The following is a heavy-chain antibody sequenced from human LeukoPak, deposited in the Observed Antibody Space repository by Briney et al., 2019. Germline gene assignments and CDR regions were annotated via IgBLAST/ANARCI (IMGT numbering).Heavy chain of an antibody. CDR3: ARKAAAAGRKGVNWFDP. CDR2: IYYSGST. D-gene: IGHD6-13*01. V-gene: IGHV4-59*11. Sequence: SETLSLTCTVSGGSISSHYWSWIRQPPGKGLEWIGYIYYSGSTNYNPSLKSRVTISVDTSKNQFSLKLSSVTAADTAVYYCARKAAAAGRKGVNWFDPRGQGTLVTVSS. J-gene: IGHJ5*02. CDR1: GGSISSHY.